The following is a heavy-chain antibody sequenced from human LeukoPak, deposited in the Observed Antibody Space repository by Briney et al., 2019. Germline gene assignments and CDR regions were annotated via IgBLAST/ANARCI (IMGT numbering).Heavy chain of an antibody. V-gene: IGHV3-33*08. J-gene: IGHJ1*01. CDR3: ARDQRPGWGEYFQH. CDR2: IWYDGSNK. D-gene: IGHD3-16*01. Sequence: PGGSLRLSCAASGFMFRDAAMTWVRQAPGKGLEWVAVIWYDGSNKYYADSVKGRFTISRDNSKNTVYLQMNSLRVEDTAVYYCARDQRPGWGEYFQHWGQGTLVTVSS. CDR1: GFMFRDAA.